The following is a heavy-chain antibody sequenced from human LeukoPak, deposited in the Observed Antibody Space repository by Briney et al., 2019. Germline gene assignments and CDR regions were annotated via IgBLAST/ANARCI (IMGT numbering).Heavy chain of an antibody. CDR2: ISSSSSYI. CDR3: ARDTAGYTYYDFWSGYYCFDY. D-gene: IGHD3-3*01. V-gene: IGHV3-21*01. J-gene: IGHJ4*02. CDR1: RFTFSSYS. Sequence: GGSLRLSCAASRFTFSSYSMNWVRQAPGKGLEWVSSISSSSSYIYYADSVKGRFTISRDNAKNSLYLQMNSLRAEDTAVYYCARDTAGYTYYDFWSGYYCFDYWGQGTLVTVSS.